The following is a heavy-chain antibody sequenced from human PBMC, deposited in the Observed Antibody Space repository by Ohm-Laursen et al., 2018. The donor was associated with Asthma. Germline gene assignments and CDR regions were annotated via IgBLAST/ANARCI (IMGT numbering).Heavy chain of an antibody. D-gene: IGHD4-17*01. CDR2: ISRNSSTI. CDR3: AKAVMSLDYGDYVGDY. Sequence: SLRLSCAASGFTFSSYNMNWVRQAPGKGLEWLSYISRNSSTIYCADSVKGRFTISRDNAKNSLYLQMNSLRAEDTAVYYCAKAVMSLDYGDYVGDYWGQGTLVTVSS. CDR1: GFTFSSYN. J-gene: IGHJ4*02. V-gene: IGHV3-48*01.